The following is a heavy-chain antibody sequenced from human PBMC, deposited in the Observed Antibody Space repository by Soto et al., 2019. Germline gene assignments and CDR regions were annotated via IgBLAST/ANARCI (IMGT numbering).Heavy chain of an antibody. CDR2: ISYDGTNK. J-gene: IGHJ4*02. Sequence: GGSLRLSCAASGFTFSSYGMHWVRQAPGKGLEWVAVISYDGTNKYYADSVKGRFTISRDNSKNTLYLQMNSLTAEDTSVYCCAMGGHLQLWLLSEFDYWGQGTLVTVSS. CDR3: AMGGHLQLWLLSEFDY. D-gene: IGHD5-18*01. V-gene: IGHV3-30*03. CDR1: GFTFSSYG.